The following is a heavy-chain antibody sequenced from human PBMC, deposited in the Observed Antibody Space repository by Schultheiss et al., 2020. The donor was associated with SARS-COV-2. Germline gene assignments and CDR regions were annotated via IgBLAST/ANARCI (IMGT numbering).Heavy chain of an antibody. J-gene: IGHJ4*02. CDR3: AKGTGYSSSHPRDY. V-gene: IGHV3-23*01. CDR1: GFTFSSYA. CDR2: ISGSGGST. Sequence: GGSLSLSCAASGFTFSSYAMSWVRQAPGKGLEWVSVISGSGGSTYYADSVKGRFTISRENAKNTLYLQMNSLRAEYTAVYYCAKGTGYSSSHPRDYWGQGTLGTV. D-gene: IGHD6-6*01.